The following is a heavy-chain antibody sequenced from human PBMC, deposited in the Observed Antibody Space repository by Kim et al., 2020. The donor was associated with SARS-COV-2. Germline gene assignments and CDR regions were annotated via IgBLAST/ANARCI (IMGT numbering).Heavy chain of an antibody. Sequence: SETLSLTCTVSGGSIASSSFYWGWIRQPPGKGLEWIVTIYYVGTTDYNPSLKSRVTISVDTSKNQFSLKMSSVTAADTAVYYCASAEQQLANWLYWGQGTLVTVSS. CDR2: IYYVGTT. CDR1: GGSIASSSFY. CDR3: ASAEQQLANWLY. V-gene: IGHV4-39*01. J-gene: IGHJ4*02. D-gene: IGHD6-13*01.